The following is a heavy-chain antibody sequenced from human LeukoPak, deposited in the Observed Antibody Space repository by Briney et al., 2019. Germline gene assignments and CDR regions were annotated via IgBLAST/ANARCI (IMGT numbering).Heavy chain of an antibody. Sequence: GGSLRLSCAASGFTFSSYAMHWVRQAPGKGLEWVAVISYDGSNKYYADSVKGRFTISRDKSKNTLSLQMNSLRAEDTAVYYCAQQVGYCSSGSCYFTYWGQGTLVTVSS. CDR2: ISYDGSNK. CDR3: AQQVGYCSSGSCYFTY. CDR1: GFTFSSYA. D-gene: IGHD2-15*01. V-gene: IGHV3-30*04. J-gene: IGHJ1*01.